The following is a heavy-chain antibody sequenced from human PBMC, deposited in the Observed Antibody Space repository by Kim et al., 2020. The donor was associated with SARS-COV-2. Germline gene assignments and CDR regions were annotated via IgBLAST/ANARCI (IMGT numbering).Heavy chain of an antibody. Sequence: ASVKVSCKASGYTFTSYYMHWVRQAPGQGLEWMGIINPSGGSTSYAQKFQGRVTMTGDTSTSTVYMELSSLRSEDTAVYYCARAHYDFWSGDISMDVWGKGTTVTVSS. J-gene: IGHJ6*03. CDR2: INPSGGST. CDR3: ARAHYDFWSGDISMDV. CDR1: GYTFTSYY. D-gene: IGHD3-3*01. V-gene: IGHV1-46*01.